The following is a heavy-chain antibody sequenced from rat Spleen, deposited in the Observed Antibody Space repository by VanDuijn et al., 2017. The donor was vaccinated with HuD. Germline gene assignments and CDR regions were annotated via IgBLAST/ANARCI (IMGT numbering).Heavy chain of an antibody. V-gene: IGHV5-29*01. J-gene: IGHJ4*01. CDR3: TRHDYSGVITNWFAY. CDR1: GFTFSDYY. CDR2: ISSDGGRN. D-gene: IGHD4-4*01. Sequence: EVQLVESDGGLVQPGRSLKLSCAASGFTFSDYYMAWVRQAPTQGLEWVATISSDGGRNFYRDAVKGRFTISSVNAKTTLYLQMDSLRSEDTATYYCTRHDYSGVITNWFAYWGQGASVTVSS.